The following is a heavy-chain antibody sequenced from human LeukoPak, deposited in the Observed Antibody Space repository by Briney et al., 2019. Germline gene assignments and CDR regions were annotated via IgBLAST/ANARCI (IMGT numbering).Heavy chain of an antibody. CDR3: ASGSESSWYAGGFDY. CDR1: GYTFTSYA. D-gene: IGHD6-13*01. V-gene: IGHV1-3*01. J-gene: IGHJ4*02. Sequence: ASVKVSCKASGYTFTSYAMHWVRQAPGQRLEWMGWINAGNGNTKYSQKFQGRVTITRDTSASTAYMELSSLRSEDTAVYYCASGSESSWYAGGFDYWGQGTLVTVSS. CDR2: INAGNGNT.